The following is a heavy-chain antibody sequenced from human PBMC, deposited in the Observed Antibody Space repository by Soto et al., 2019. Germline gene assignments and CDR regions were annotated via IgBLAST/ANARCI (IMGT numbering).Heavy chain of an antibody. CDR3: AGDRRRPWLVRGSWFDP. J-gene: IGHJ5*02. CDR1: GYTFTSYY. CDR2: INPSGGST. D-gene: IGHD6-19*01. Sequence: ASVKVSCKASGYTFTSYYMHWVRQAPGQGLEWMGIINPSGGSTSYAQKFQGRVTMTRDTSTSTVYMELSSLRSEDTAVYYGAGDRRRPWLVRGSWFDPWGQGTLVTVSS. V-gene: IGHV1-46*01.